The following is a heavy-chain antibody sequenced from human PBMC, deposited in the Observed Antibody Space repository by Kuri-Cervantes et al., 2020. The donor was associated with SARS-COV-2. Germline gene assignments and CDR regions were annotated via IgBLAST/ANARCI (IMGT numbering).Heavy chain of an antibody. V-gene: IGHV3-48*01. D-gene: IGHD4-11*01. CDR1: GFTFSSYS. CDR3: ARDLDYNRYYYYYGMDV. J-gene: IGHJ6*02. Sequence: GESLKISCAASGFTFSSYSMNWVRQAPGKGLEWVSYISSSSSTIYYADSVKGRFTISRDNAKNSLYLQMNSLRAEDTALYYCARDLDYNRYYYYYGMDVWGQGTTVTVSS. CDR2: ISSSSSTI.